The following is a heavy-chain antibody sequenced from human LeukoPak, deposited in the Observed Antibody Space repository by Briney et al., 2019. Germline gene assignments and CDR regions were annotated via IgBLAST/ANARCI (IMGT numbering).Heavy chain of an antibody. J-gene: IGHJ4*02. CDR3: ARGGWLSEYYFDY. D-gene: IGHD3-22*01. V-gene: IGHV4-38-2*02. Sequence: PSETLSLTCTVSGYSISSGYYWGWIRQPPGKGLGWIGSIYHSGSTYYNPSLKSRVTISVDTSKNQFSLKLSSVTAADTAVYYCARGGWLSEYYFDYWGQGTLVTVSS. CDR1: GYSISSGYY. CDR2: IYHSGST.